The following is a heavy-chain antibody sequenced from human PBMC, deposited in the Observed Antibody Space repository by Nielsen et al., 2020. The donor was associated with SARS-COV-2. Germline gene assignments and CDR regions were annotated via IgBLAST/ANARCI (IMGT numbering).Heavy chain of an antibody. CDR3: ARDRQISPYYRLTGTNYGMDV. J-gene: IGHJ6*02. V-gene: IGHV1-2*04. CDR2: INPNSGGT. D-gene: IGHD1-7*01. CDR1: GYTFTGYY. Sequence: ASVKVSCKASGYTFTGYYMHWVRQAPGQGLEWMGWINPNSGGTNYAQKFQGWVTMTRDTSISTAYMELSRLRSDDTAVYYCARDRQISPYYRLTGTNYGMDVWGQGTTVTVSS.